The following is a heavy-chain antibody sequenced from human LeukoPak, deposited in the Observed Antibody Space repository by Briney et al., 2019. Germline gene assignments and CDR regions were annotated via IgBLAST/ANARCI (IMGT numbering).Heavy chain of an antibody. Sequence: PAASVTVSCMASRGTFSSYAISWVRQAPGQGLEWMGGIIPIFGTANYAQKFQGRVTITADESTSTAYMELSSLRSEDTAVYYCARGVGATVNLFDYWGQGTLVTVSS. CDR3: ARGVGATVNLFDY. D-gene: IGHD4-17*01. V-gene: IGHV1-69*01. CDR2: IIPIFGTA. J-gene: IGHJ4*02. CDR1: RGTFSSYA.